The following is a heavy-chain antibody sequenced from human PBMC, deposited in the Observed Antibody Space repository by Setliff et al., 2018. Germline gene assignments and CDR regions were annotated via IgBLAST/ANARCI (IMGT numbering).Heavy chain of an antibody. CDR1: GGSISSSSYY. Sequence: SETLSLTCTVSGGSISSSSYYWGWIRQPPGKGLEWIGSIYYSGNTNYNPSFKSRVTISIDTSKNQFSLKLSSVTAADTAVYYCARGERVGGFDYWGQGTLVTVSS. J-gene: IGHJ4*02. V-gene: IGHV4-39*07. CDR2: IYYSGNT. CDR3: ARGERVGGFDY. D-gene: IGHD1-26*01.